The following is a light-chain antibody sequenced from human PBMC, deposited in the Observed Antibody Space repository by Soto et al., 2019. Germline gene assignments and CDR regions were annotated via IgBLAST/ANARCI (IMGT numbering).Light chain of an antibody. CDR3: QQDGSAGT. J-gene: IGKJ1*01. CDR1: QSVSNNY. Sequence: EIVLTQSPGTLSLSPGERATLSCRASQSVSNNYLAWYQQKPGQAPRLLIYGASNRATGIPDRFSGSGSGTYITLTISRLKPEDAAVYYCQQDGSAGTFGQGTKVEIK. CDR2: GAS. V-gene: IGKV3-20*01.